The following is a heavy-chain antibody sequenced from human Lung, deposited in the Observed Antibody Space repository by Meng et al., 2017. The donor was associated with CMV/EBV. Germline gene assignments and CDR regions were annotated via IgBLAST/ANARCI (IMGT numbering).Heavy chain of an antibody. V-gene: IGHV3-48*03. J-gene: IGHJ6*02. CDR1: GFTFSAYE. D-gene: IGHD1-1*01. CDR2: ISSIGRTT. Sequence: SCAASGFTFSAYETNWVRPAPGKGLVWVLYISSIGRTTYYADSVRGRFTISRDNPKKSLYLQMNSLRAEDTALYYCTRGRGDNWYYYGLDVWGQGXTVTVSS. CDR3: TRGRGDNWYYYGLDV.